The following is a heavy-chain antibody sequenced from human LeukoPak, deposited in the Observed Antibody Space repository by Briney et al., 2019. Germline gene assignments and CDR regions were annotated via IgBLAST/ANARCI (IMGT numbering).Heavy chain of an antibody. Sequence: PSETLSLTCTVSGGSISSDSYYYSWIRQPPGEGLEEIGSFHGGLIFYKSSLTSRVTISVDTSKSQFSLKLSSMTAADTAVYYCGGGGGGYGFGDYWGRGPLVTVSS. CDR1: GGSISSDSYY. CDR2: FHGGLI. CDR3: GGGGGGYGFGDY. J-gene: IGHJ4*02. D-gene: IGHD3-16*01. V-gene: IGHV4-39*07.